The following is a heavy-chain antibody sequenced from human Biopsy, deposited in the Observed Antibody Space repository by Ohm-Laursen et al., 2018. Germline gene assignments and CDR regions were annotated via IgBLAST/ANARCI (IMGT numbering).Heavy chain of an antibody. V-gene: IGHV3-9*01. D-gene: IGHD3-22*01. CDR2: ISWNSGSV. J-gene: IGHJ5*02. CDR1: GFTFENYA. Sequence: SLRLSCSASGFTFENYAMNWVRQAPGKGLEWVSGISWNSGSVVYADSVKGRFTISRDNAQNSLYLQMNSLRAEDTAFYYCAVEYYDSSGYYNPKWFNPWGQGTLVTVSS. CDR3: AVEYYDSSGYYNPKWFNP.